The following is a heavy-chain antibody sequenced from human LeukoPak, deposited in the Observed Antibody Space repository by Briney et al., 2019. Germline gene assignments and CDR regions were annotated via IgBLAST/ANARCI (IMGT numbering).Heavy chain of an antibody. CDR3: ASSYDSSGYSVIG. D-gene: IGHD3-22*01. CDR2: IIPMYGAT. CDR1: GGTFSTDA. V-gene: IGHV1-69*05. J-gene: IGHJ4*02. Sequence: SVKVSCKASGGTFSTDAISWVRQAPGQGLEWMGGIIPMYGATDYAQKFQGRVTITTDESSSTAYLELSSLRSEDTAVYYCASSYDSSGYSVIGWGQGTLVTVSS.